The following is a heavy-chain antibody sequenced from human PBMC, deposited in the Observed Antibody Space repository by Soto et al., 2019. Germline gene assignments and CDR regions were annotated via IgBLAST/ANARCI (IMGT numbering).Heavy chain of an antibody. CDR1: GGSISSGGYY. CDR3: ARDRITVGSYYYGMDV. Sequence: SETLSLTCTVSGGSISSGGYYWSWIRQHPGKGLEWIGYIYYSGSTYYNPSLKSRVTISVDTSKNQFSLKLSSVTAADTAVYYCARDRITVGSYYYGMDVWGQGTTVTVSS. CDR2: IYYSGST. V-gene: IGHV4-31*03. J-gene: IGHJ6*02. D-gene: IGHD1-20*01.